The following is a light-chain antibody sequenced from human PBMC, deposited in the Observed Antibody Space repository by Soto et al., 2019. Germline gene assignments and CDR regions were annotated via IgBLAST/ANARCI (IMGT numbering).Light chain of an antibody. CDR2: EVS. J-gene: IGLJ1*01. CDR1: SSDVGAYDF. V-gene: IGLV2-14*03. CDR3: SSYTTSSTRV. Sequence: QSVLTQPASVSGSPGQSITISCTGTSSDVGAYDFVSWYQQHPDKAPKLMIYEVSNRPSGVSHRFSGSKSVNTATLTISGLQAEDEADYYCSSYTTSSTRVFGTGTKLTVL.